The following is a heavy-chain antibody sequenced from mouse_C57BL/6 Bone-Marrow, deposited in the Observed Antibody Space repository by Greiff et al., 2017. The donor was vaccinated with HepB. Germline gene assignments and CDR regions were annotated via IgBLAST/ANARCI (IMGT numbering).Heavy chain of an antibody. Sequence: VQLQQPGAELVKPGASVKLSCKASGYTFTSYWMQWVKQRPGQGLEWIGEIDPSDSYTNYNQKFKGKSTLTVDKSSSTAYMQLSSLTSEDSAVYYCARGLQDYWGQGTTLTVSS. J-gene: IGHJ2*01. CDR2: IDPSDSYT. V-gene: IGHV1-50*01. CDR3: ARGLQDY. CDR1: GYTFTSYW. D-gene: IGHD3-1*01.